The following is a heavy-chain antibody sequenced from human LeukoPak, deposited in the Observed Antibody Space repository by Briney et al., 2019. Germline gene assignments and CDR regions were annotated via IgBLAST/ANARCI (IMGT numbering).Heavy chain of an antibody. Sequence: ASVKVSCKASGYTFTSYGISWVRQAPGQRLEWRGWISAYNGNTNYAQKLQGRVTMTTDTSTSTAYMELRSLRSDDTAVYYCARDGTLNYRYYYYGMDVWGQGTTVTVSS. D-gene: IGHD1-7*01. CDR1: GYTFTSYG. CDR3: ARDGTLNYRYYYYGMDV. CDR2: ISAYNGNT. J-gene: IGHJ6*02. V-gene: IGHV1-18*01.